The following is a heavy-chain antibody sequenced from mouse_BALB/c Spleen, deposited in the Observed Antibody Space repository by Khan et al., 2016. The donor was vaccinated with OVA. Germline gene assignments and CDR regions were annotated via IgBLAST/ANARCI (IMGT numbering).Heavy chain of an antibody. CDR1: GYTFTTYW. CDR3: TRDRIDY. CDR2: INPTSGYT. V-gene: IGHV1-7*01. J-gene: IGHJ2*01. Sequence: QIQLVQSGAERAKPGASVKMSCKASGYTFTTYWMHWVKQRPGQGLEWIGSINPTSGYTDYNEKFKNRATLSADKSSSTAYMQLSSLTSEDSAVYYCTRDRIDYWGQGTTLTVSS.